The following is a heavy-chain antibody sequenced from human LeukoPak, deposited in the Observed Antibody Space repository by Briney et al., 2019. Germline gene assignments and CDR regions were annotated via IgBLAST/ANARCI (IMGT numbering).Heavy chain of an antibody. V-gene: IGHV3-48*03. D-gene: IGHD6-13*01. J-gene: IGHJ4*02. CDR2: ISGSGNTL. Sequence: SLRLSCASSGFTFISSAMTGLRQAPCKGLDGVSYISGSGNTLYILYPLNDRFTISSDNAKNSLYLHMSSLRDDDAPVYYLLRVTYSSTWGDFDYWGQGTLVTVLS. CDR3: LRVTYSSTWGDFDY. CDR1: GFTFISSA.